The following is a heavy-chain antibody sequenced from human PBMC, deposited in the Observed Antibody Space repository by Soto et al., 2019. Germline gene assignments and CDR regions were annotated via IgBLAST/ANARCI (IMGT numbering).Heavy chain of an antibody. J-gene: IGHJ4*02. CDR2: TYYRSNWNF. CDR1: WGSVSSNTAT. Sequence: SQTLSLTCAISWGSVSSNTATWDWVRQSPSRGLEWLGRTYYRSNWNFDYALSVKSRITINPDTSKNQFSLQLNSLTPEDTAVYYCAGELDIHHGLGYWGPGTSVTVSS. CDR3: AGELDIHHGLGY. D-gene: IGHD6-19*01. V-gene: IGHV6-1*01.